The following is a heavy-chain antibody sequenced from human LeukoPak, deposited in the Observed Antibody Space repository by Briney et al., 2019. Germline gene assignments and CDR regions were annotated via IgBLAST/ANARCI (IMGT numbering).Heavy chain of an antibody. CDR3: ARGDYSNYEGDY. D-gene: IGHD4-11*01. CDR1: GFTFSSYS. CDR2: ISSSSSYI. V-gene: IGHV3-21*01. J-gene: IGHJ4*02. Sequence: GSLRLSCAASGFTFSSYSMNWVRQAPGKGLEWVSSISSSSSYIYYADSVRGRFTISRDNAKNSLYLQMNSLRAEDTAVYYCARGDYSNYEGDYWGQGTLVTVSS.